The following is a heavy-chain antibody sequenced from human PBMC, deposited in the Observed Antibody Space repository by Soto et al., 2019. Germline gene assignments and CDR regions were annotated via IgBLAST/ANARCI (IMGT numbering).Heavy chain of an antibody. J-gene: IGHJ4*02. D-gene: IGHD2-2*01. Sequence: SQTLSLTCAISGDSVSSNSAAWNWIRQSPSRGLEWLGRTYYRSKWYNDYTVSVKIRITINPDTSKNQFSLHVTSVTPEDTALYFCVRGICGGTTCYSFDYWGQGTLVTVSS. CDR2: TYYRSKWYN. V-gene: IGHV6-1*01. CDR1: GDSVSSNSAA. CDR3: VRGICGGTTCYSFDY.